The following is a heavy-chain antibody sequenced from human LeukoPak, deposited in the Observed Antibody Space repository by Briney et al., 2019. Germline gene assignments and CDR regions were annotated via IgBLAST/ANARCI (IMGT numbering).Heavy chain of an antibody. CDR1: GGSFSGYY. D-gene: IGHD3-10*01. CDR2: INHSGST. J-gene: IGHJ6*02. Sequence: SETLSFTCAVYGGSFSGYYWSWIRQPPGKGLEWIGEINHSGSTNYNPSLKSRVTISVDTSKNQFSLKLSSVTAADTAVYYCARGAHYYYGSGSYYNNRGRYYYYGMDVWGQGTTVTVSS. CDR3: ARGAHYYYGSGSYYNNRGRYYYYGMDV. V-gene: IGHV4-34*01.